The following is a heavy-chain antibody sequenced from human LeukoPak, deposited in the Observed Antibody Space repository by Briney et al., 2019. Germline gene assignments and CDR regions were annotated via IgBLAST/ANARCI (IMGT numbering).Heavy chain of an antibody. Sequence: GGSLRLSCAASGFTFSSFVMNWVRQAPGKGLEWVSYISSSSSPIYYADSVKGRFTISRDNAKNSLYLQMNSLRVEDTAVYYCARGLAVRRGAFDIWGQGTMVTVSS. D-gene: IGHD6-6*01. CDR3: ARGLAVRRGAFDI. V-gene: IGHV3-48*01. CDR2: ISSSSSPI. J-gene: IGHJ3*02. CDR1: GFTFSSFV.